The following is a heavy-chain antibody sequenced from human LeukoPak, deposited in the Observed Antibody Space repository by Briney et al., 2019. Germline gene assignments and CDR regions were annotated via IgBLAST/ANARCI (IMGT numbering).Heavy chain of an antibody. D-gene: IGHD1-26*01. Sequence: SETLSLTCAVSGYSISSAYYWDWMRQPPGKGLEWIVSIHHSGSTYFNPSLKSRVTISVDTSKNQFSLKLTSVTAADTAVYYCARDSVGALYAFDIWGQGTMVTVSS. J-gene: IGHJ3*02. V-gene: IGHV4-38-2*02. CDR2: IHHSGST. CDR3: ARDSVGALYAFDI. CDR1: GYSISSAYY.